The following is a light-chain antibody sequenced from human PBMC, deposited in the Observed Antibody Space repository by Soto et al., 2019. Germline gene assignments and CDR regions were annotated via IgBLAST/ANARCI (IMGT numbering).Light chain of an antibody. V-gene: IGKV3-15*01. Sequence: EIVVTQSPATLSVSPGERATLSCRASQSVGSSLAWYQQEPGQAPRLLIYGASTRATGIPARFSGSGSGTEFTLTISSLQSEDFAVHFCQQYKNWPPITFGQGTRLEI. CDR1: QSVGSS. J-gene: IGKJ5*01. CDR2: GAS. CDR3: QQYKNWPPIT.